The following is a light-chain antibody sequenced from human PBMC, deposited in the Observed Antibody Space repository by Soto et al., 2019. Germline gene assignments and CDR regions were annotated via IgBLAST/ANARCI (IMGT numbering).Light chain of an antibody. CDR3: QHYNSYSEA. J-gene: IGKJ1*01. CDR1: QTISSW. CDR2: KAY. V-gene: IGKV1-5*03. Sequence: EIQMNQSPSTLSGSVGDSVTITCRASQTISSWLAWYQQKPGKAPKLLIYKAYTLKSGVQSRFSASGSGTEFTLTISSLQPDDFATYYSQHYNSYSEAFGQGTKVEI.